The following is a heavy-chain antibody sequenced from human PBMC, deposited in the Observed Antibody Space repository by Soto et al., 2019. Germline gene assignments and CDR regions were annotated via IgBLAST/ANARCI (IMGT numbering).Heavy chain of an antibody. CDR3: AKESGPPYGNCYLDY. CDR1: GFTFGDFA. CDR2: LTGSGGNK. J-gene: IGHJ4*02. Sequence: PGGALRLSCAASGFTFGDFAMTWVPQAPGKGLEWVSTLTGSGGNKYYADSLKGRFTVSRHNSKKSLYLQMYSLRAEDPALYYCAKESGPPYGNCYLDYWGQRTQVSVS. V-gene: IGHV3-23*01. D-gene: IGHD3-10*01.